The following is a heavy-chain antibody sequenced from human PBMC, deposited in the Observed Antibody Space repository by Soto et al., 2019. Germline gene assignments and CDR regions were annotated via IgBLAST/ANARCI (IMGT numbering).Heavy chain of an antibody. CDR2: ISSSSSYI. J-gene: IGHJ4*02. CDR3: AREGIAAALDY. D-gene: IGHD6-13*01. Sequence: EVQLVESGGGLVKPGGSLRLSCAASGFTFSSYSMKWVRQAPGKGLEWVSSISSSSSYIYYADSVKGRFTISRDNAKNSLYLQVNSLRAEDTAVYYCAREGIAAALDYWGQGTLVTVSS. CDR1: GFTFSSYS. V-gene: IGHV3-21*01.